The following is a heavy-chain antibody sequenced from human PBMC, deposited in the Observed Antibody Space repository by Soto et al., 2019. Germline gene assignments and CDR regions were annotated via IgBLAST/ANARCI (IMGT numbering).Heavy chain of an antibody. CDR1: GFSVRSSG. CDR2: ISNSESEK. J-gene: IGHJ4*02. Sequence: QVQVVESGGGVVQPGRSLRLSCAASGFSVRSSGMHWVRQAPGKGPEWVAMISNSESEKFYAESVKGRFTISRDTSMNTVYLQMDSPRVDDTALYYCVKDRSNTWSFDYWGQGTLVSVSS. V-gene: IGHV3-30*18. CDR3: VKDRSNTWSFDY. D-gene: IGHD6-13*01.